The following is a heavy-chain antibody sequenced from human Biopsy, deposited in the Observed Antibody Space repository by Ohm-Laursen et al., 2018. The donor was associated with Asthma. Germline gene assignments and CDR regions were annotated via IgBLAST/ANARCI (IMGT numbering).Heavy chain of an antibody. CDR2: IRGSGGST. J-gene: IGHJ4*02. V-gene: IGHV3-23*01. D-gene: IGHD5-18*01. CDR3: ARFKRGYSYGYAGVFDY. CDR1: GFTFSSYA. Sequence: SLRLSCSASGFTFSSYATSWVRQAPGKGLEWVSAIRGSGGSTYYADSVKGRFTISRDNSKNSLYLQMNSLRDEDTAVYYCARFKRGYSYGYAGVFDYWCQGTLVTVSS.